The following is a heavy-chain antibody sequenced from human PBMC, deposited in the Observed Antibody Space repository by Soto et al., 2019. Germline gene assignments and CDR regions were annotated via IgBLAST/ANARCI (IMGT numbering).Heavy chain of an antibody. V-gene: IGHV4-39*02. Sequence: SETLSLTCTVSGGSVSSTTYYWTWIRQPPGKGLEWIGSIYYSGSTYYNTSLKSRITISVDTSKNQFSLKLSSAAAADTAVYYCAREYGASWYFDLWGRGTLVTVSS. CDR2: IYYSGST. CDR3: AREYGASWYFDL. J-gene: IGHJ2*01. CDR1: GGSVSSTTYY. D-gene: IGHD4-17*01.